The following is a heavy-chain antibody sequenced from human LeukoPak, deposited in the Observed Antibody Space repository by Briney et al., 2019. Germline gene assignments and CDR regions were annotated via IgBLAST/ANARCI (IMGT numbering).Heavy chain of an antibody. CDR1: GFTVSSNY. D-gene: IGHD6-6*01. CDR2: IYSSGTT. Sequence: GESLRLSCAASGFTVSSNYLGWVCQAPGKGLDWVSIIYSSGTTFYADSVKGRFTISRDNSRNTLYLQMNSLRAEDTAVYYCARFPSSIAARPWYFDLWGRGTLVTVSS. CDR3: ARFPSSIAARPWYFDL. V-gene: IGHV3-53*01. J-gene: IGHJ2*01.